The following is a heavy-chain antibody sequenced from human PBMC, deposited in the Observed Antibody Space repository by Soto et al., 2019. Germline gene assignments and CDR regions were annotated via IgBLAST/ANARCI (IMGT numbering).Heavy chain of an antibody. V-gene: IGHV1-18*01. CDR2: ISAYNGNT. CDR3: ARAWGDIVVVPAAREIDY. Sequence: ASVKVSCKASGYTFTSYGISWVRQAPGQGLEWMGWISAYNGNTNYAQKLQGRVTMTTDTSTSTAYMELRSLRSDDTAVYYCARAWGDIVVVPAAREIDYWGQGTLVTVSS. J-gene: IGHJ4*02. D-gene: IGHD2-2*01. CDR1: GYTFTSYG.